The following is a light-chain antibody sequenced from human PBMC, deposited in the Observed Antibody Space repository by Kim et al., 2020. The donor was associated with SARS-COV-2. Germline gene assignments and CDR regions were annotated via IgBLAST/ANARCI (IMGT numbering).Light chain of an antibody. J-gene: IGLJ2*01. V-gene: IGLV3-1*01. CDR1: KLGDEY. CDR3: QAWDSSTVV. CDR2: QDI. Sequence: SYELTQPPSVSVSPGQTASITCSGDKLGDEYACWYQQRPGQSPVLVIYQDIKRPSGIPERFSGSSSGNTATLTISGTQAMDEADYYCQAWDSSTVVFGGGTQLTVL.